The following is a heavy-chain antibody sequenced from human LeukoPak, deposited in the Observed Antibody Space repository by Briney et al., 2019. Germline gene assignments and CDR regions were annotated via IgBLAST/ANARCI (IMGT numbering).Heavy chain of an antibody. J-gene: IGHJ4*02. CDR2: IGVSGGST. Sequence: QAGGSLRLSCAASGFTFSSYAMNWVRQAPGKGLEWVSGIGVSGGSTYYADSVKGRFTISRDSSKNTLFLQMNSLRAEDTAVYYCAKQNNFDYWGQGTLVTVSS. CDR3: AKQNNFDY. CDR1: GFTFSSYA. V-gene: IGHV3-23*01. D-gene: IGHD1/OR15-1a*01.